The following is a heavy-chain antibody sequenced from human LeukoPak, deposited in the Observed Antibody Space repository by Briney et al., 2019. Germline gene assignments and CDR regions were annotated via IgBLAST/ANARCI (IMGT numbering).Heavy chain of an antibody. V-gene: IGHV3-23*01. D-gene: IGHD2-2*01. CDR3: AKALSTSLAYYYYGMDV. CDR1: GFTFSSYA. Sequence: PGGSLRLSCAASGFTFSSYAMSWVRQAPGKGLEWVSAISGSGGSTYYADSVKGRFTISRDNSKNTLYLQMNSLRAEDTAVYYCAKALSTSLAYYYYGMDVWGQGTTVTVSS. CDR2: ISGSGGST. J-gene: IGHJ6*02.